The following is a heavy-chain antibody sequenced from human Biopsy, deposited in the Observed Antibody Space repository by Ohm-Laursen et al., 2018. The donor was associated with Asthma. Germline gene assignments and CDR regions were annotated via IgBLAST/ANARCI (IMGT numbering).Heavy chain of an antibody. J-gene: IGHJ1*01. Sequence: SLRLSCAATGFDFIDYTMNWVRQVPGKGLEWVANIKHDGTEKNHVDSLKGRFTISRDNAKNSLYLQMNSLRAEDTAVYYCARTFHFWSPYHAEHYQLWGQGTLVTVSS. D-gene: IGHD3-3*02. CDR1: GFDFIDYT. CDR3: ARTFHFWSPYHAEHYQL. CDR2: IKHDGTEK. V-gene: IGHV3-7*01.